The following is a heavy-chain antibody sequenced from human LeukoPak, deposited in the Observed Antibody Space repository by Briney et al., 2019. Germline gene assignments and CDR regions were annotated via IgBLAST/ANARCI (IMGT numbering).Heavy chain of an antibody. CDR1: GFTFRNYG. Sequence: QPGRPLRLSCAASGFTFRNYGMHCVRQAPGKGLEWVAVISIDGSEKYYADSVKGRFTISRDNSKNTLCLQMNSLRGDDTAVYYCANPQSRGYDYLDYWGQGTLVTVSS. D-gene: IGHD5-12*01. J-gene: IGHJ4*02. V-gene: IGHV3-30*18. CDR3: ANPQSRGYDYLDY. CDR2: ISIDGSEK.